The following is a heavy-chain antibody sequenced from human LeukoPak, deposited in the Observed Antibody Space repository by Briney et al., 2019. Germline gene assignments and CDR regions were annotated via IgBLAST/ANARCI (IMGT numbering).Heavy chain of an antibody. Sequence: GGSLRLSCAASGFTFSSYGMHWVRQAPGKGLEWVAVIWYDGSNKYYADSVKGRFTISRDNSKNTLYLQMNSLRAEDTAVYYCARDQGLEYYYCYGMDVWGQGTTVTVSS. CDR2: IWYDGSNK. CDR3: ARDQGLEYYYCYGMDV. D-gene: IGHD3/OR15-3a*01. V-gene: IGHV3-33*01. CDR1: GFTFSSYG. J-gene: IGHJ6*02.